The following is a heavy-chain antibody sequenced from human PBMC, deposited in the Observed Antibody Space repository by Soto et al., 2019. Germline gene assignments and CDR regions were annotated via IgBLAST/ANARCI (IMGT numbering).Heavy chain of an antibody. CDR1: GGSISSSSYY. Sequence: SETLSLTCTVSGGSISSSSYYWGWIRQPPGKGLEWIGSIYYSGSTYYNPSLKSRVTISVDTSKNQFSLKLSSVTAADTAVYYCARPGGVFWSGYYTPYYFVYWGPGILVNVS. CDR3: ARPGGVFWSGYYTPYYFVY. V-gene: IGHV4-39*01. D-gene: IGHD3-3*01. J-gene: IGHJ4*02. CDR2: IYYSGST.